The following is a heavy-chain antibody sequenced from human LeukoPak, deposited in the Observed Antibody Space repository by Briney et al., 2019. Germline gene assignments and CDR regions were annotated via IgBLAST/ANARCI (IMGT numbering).Heavy chain of an antibody. CDR3: VRDGGVSGYDLLDY. CDR2: IKQDGSEK. Sequence: GGSLRLSCAASGFTFSSYWMSWVRQAPGKGLEWVANIKQDGSEKYYVDSVRGRFTISRDNAKNSLSLQMNSLRAEDTAVYYCVRDGGVSGYDLLDYWGQGTLDTVSS. J-gene: IGHJ4*02. D-gene: IGHD5-12*01. V-gene: IGHV3-7*01. CDR1: GFTFSSYW.